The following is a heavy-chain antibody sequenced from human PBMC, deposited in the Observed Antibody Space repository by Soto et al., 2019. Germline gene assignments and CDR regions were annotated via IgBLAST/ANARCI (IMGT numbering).Heavy chain of an antibody. D-gene: IGHD5-12*01. J-gene: IGHJ4*02. V-gene: IGHV4-59*01. CDR1: GGSISSYY. Sequence: PSETLSLTCTVSGGSISSYYWSWIRQPPGKGLEWIGYIYYSGSTNYNPSLKSRVTISVDTSKNQFSLKLSSVTAADTAVYYCAREVAGGYEGGYFDYWGQGTLVTVSS. CDR3: AREVAGGYEGGYFDY. CDR2: IYYSGST.